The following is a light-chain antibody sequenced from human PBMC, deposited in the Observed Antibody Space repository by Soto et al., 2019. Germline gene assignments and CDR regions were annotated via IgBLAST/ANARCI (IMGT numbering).Light chain of an antibody. V-gene: IGLV1-36*01. CDR1: SSNMGNNA. CDR3: AAWDDSLNGVL. J-gene: IGLJ2*01. CDR2: YDD. Sequence: QSVLTQPPSVSEAPRQRVTISCSGSSSNMGNNAVNWYQQLPGKAPKLLIYYDDLLPSGVSDRFSGSKSGTSASLAISGLQSEDEADYYCAAWDDSLNGVLFGGGTKLTVL.